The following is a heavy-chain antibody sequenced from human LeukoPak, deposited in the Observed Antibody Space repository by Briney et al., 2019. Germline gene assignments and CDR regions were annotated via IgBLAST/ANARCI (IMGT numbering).Heavy chain of an antibody. J-gene: IGHJ6*02. CDR1: GFTFSNYM. CDR3: ARGDYYGMDV. V-gene: IGHV3-74*01. CDR2: IKSDGITI. Sequence: GGSLRLSCAASGFTFSNYMMHWVRQAPGKGLVWVSRIKSDGITITYADSVKGRFTISRDNSKNTLYLQMNSLRAEDTAVYYCARGDYYGMDVWGQGTTVTVSS.